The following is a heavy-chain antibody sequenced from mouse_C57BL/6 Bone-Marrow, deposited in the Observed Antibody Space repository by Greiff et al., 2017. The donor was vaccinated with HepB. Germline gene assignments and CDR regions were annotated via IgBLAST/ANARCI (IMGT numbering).Heavy chain of an antibody. V-gene: IGHV1-81*01. D-gene: IGHD1-1*01. CDR1: GYTFTSYG. CDR2: IYPRSGNT. J-gene: IGHJ3*01. Sequence: QVQLKESGAELARPGASVKLSCKASGYTFTSYGISWVKQRTGQGLEWIGEIYPRSGNTYYNEKFKGKATLTADKSSSTAYMELRSLTSEDSAVYFCAHYYGSSYRAYWGQGTLVTVSA. CDR3: AHYYGSSYRAY.